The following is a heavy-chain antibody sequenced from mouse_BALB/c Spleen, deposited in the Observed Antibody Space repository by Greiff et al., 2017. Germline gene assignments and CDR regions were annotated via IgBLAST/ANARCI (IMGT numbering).Heavy chain of an antibody. V-gene: IGHV5-12-2*01. CDR3: ARQGGRYYFDY. CDR2: ISNGGGST. J-gene: IGHJ2*01. CDR1: GFTFSSYT. Sequence: EVKLVESGGGLVQPGGSLKLSCAASGFTFSSYTMSWVRQTPEKRLEWVAYISNGGGSTYYPDTVKGRFTISRDNAKNTLYLQMSSLKSEDTAMYYCARQGGRYYFDYWGQGTTLTVSS.